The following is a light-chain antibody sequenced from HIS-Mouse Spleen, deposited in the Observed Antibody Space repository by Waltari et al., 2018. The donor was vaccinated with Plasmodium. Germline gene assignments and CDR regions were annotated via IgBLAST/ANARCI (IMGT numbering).Light chain of an antibody. J-gene: IGLJ2*01. Sequence: SYELTQPPSVSVSPGQPARITCSGDALPTQYAYWYQQKPGQAPVRVIYKDSEMPSGIPERFSGSSSGTTVTLTISGVQAEDEADYYCQSADSSGTYVVFGGGTKLTVL. CDR3: QSADSSGTYVV. CDR2: KDS. CDR1: ALPTQY. V-gene: IGLV3-25*03.